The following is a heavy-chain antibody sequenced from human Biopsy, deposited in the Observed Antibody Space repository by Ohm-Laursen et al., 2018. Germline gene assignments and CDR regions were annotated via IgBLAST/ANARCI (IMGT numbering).Heavy chain of an antibody. CDR2: IYYSGST. V-gene: IGHV4-59*01. CDR1: GGSIGSFF. CDR3: ARGSSYGYDFDY. J-gene: IGHJ4*02. D-gene: IGHD5-18*01. Sequence: TLSLTWTVSGGSIGSFFWSWIRQPPGKGLEWIGYIYYSGSTNYNPSLRSRVTISVDTSKNQFSLKLSSVTAADTAVYFCARGSSYGYDFDYWGQGTLVAVSS.